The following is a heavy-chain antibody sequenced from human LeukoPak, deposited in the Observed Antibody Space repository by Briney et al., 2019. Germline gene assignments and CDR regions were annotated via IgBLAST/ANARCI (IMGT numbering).Heavy chain of an antibody. D-gene: IGHD1-1*01. Sequence: PGRSLRLSCAASEFTFSSYAMSWVRQAPGKGLEWVSTISNNDGTTYYAGSVKGRFTISRDNSKNTLYLQMNSLTGEDTAIYYCAKATGTLGNWGQGTLVTVSS. CDR3: AKATGTLGN. J-gene: IGHJ4*02. CDR2: ISNNDGTT. CDR1: EFTFSSYA. V-gene: IGHV3-23*01.